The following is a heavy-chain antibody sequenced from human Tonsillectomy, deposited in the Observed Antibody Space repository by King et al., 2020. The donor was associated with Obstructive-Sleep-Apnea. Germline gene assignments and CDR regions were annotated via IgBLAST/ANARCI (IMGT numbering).Heavy chain of an antibody. V-gene: IGHV4-38-2*02. Sequence: VQLQESGPGLVKPSETLSLTCSVSGYSISSGYYWGWLRQPPGKGLEWIGVLYHRGSTYYNPSLKSRVTISVNTSRKHFSLRLSPVTAADTAVYYCARDPQDWNDCSRPYAFDIWGQGTMVTVSS. CDR3: ARDPQDWNDCSRPYAFDI. CDR1: GYSISSGYY. D-gene: IGHD1-1*01. J-gene: IGHJ3*02. CDR2: LYHRGST.